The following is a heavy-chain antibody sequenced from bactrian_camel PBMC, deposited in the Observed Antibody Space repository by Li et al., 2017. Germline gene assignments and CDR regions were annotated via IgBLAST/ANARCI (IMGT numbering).Heavy chain of an antibody. CDR3: AAEGCGSGAPWHVAQAYNH. J-gene: IGHJ4*01. CDR1: AYLFSGSF. Sequence: VQLVESGGGSVQAGGSLRLSCAASAYLFSGSFCMGWFRQAPGKQREGVADIDSDGRPRYADSVRGRFTTSKDYARTTLYLQMNSLKLEDTAMYYCAAEGCGSGAPWHVAQAYNHRGRGTQVTVS. CDR2: IDSDGRP. V-gene: IGHV3S53*01. D-gene: IGHD3*01.